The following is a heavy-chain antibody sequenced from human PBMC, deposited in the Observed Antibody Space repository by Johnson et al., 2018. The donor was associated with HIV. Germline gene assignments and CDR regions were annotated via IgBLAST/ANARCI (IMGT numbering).Heavy chain of an antibody. CDR2: IGTAGAT. D-gene: IGHD5-24*01. V-gene: IGHV3-13*01. J-gene: IGHJ3*02. CDR1: GFTVSSNY. Sequence: MLLVESGGGLVQPGGSLRLSCAASGFTVSSNYMSWVRQAPGKGLEWVSAIGTAGATSYPASVKGRFTISRENAKNSLYLQMNSLRAEDQAIYYCARGRGWWLQLGGAFDIWGQGTMVTVSS. CDR3: ARGRGWWLQLGGAFDI.